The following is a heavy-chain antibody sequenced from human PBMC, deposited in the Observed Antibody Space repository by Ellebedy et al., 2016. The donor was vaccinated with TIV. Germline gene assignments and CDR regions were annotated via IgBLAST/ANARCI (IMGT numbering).Heavy chain of an antibody. CDR3: ARFRSGIVVAPAHYGMDV. J-gene: IGHJ6*02. CDR1: GGSVTRTNYY. V-gene: IGHV4-39*02. Sequence: SETLSLXXTVSGGSVTRTNYYWGWIRQRPGKGPEWIGNIYHTGTTFYNPSLKSRVTISLDTSKNHFSLKLSSVTAADTAVYYCARFRSGIVVAPAHYGMDVWGQGTTVTVSS. CDR2: IYHTGTT. D-gene: IGHD2-2*01.